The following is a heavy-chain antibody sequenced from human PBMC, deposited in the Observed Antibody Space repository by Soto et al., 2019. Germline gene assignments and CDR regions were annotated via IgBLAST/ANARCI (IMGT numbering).Heavy chain of an antibody. CDR3: ARDSYSNSYGSFDY. J-gene: IGHJ4*02. Sequence: PGGSLRLSCAASGFTFSSYEMNWVRQAPGKGLEWVSYISSSGSTIYYADSVKGRFTISRDNAKDSLYLQMNSLRAEDTAVYYCARDSYSNSYGSFDYWGQGTLVTVSS. D-gene: IGHD4-4*01. V-gene: IGHV3-48*03. CDR1: GFTFSSYE. CDR2: ISSSGSTI.